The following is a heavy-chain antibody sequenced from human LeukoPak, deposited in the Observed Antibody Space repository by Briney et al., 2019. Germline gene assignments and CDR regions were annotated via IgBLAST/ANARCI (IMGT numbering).Heavy chain of an antibody. CDR2: IYSAGYT. J-gene: IGHJ4*02. CDR1: GFTVSSNY. CDR3: ARGLTWKAPDY. Sequence: GGSLRLSCAASGFTVSSNYMSWVRQAPGKGLEWVSIIYSAGYTYYADSVKGRFTISRDNSKNTLYLQMNSLRAEDTAVYYCARGLTWKAPDYWGQGTLVTVSS. D-gene: IGHD1-1*01. V-gene: IGHV3-66*01.